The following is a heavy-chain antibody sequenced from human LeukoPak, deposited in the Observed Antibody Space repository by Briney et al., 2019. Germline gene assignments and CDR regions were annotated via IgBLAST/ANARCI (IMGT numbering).Heavy chain of an antibody. CDR1: GGTFSSYA. CDR2: IIPIFGTA. CDR3: AGGIAASGTDY. D-gene: IGHD6-13*01. V-gene: IGHV1-69*05. Sequence: SPKLSCTASGGTFSSYAISWARHAPAQGIEWMGRIIPIFGTANYAQKFQGRVTITTDESTSTAYMELSSLRSEDTAVYYWAGGIAASGTDYWGQGTLVTVSS. J-gene: IGHJ4*02.